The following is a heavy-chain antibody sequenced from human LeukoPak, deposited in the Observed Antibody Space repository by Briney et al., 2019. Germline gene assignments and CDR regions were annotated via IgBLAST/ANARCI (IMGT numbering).Heavy chain of an antibody. CDR1: GGSISSYY. CDR3: ARDKRVAVAGTYIYYYYMDV. CDR2: IYISGSGST. Sequence: SETLSLTCTVSGGSISSYYWSWIRQPAGKGLEWIGRIYISGSGSTNYNPPLKSRVTMSVDTSKNQFSLKLSSVTAADTAVYYCARDKRVAVAGTYIYYYYMDVWGNGTTVTISS. V-gene: IGHV4-4*07. J-gene: IGHJ6*03. D-gene: IGHD6-19*01.